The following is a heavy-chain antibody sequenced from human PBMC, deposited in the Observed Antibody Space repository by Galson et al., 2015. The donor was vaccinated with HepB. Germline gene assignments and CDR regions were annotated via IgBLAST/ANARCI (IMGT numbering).Heavy chain of an antibody. J-gene: IGHJ4*02. V-gene: IGHV3-30-3*01. Sequence: SLRLSCAASGFTFSSFPIHWVRQAPGKGPEWVAIISYDGTIQHYADSVKGRFTISRDNSKNTLFLQTNSLKTEDTALYFCARGGNYRTFDYWGQGTLVTASS. CDR1: GFTFSSFP. D-gene: IGHD1-26*01. CDR3: ARGGNYRTFDY. CDR2: ISYDGTIQ.